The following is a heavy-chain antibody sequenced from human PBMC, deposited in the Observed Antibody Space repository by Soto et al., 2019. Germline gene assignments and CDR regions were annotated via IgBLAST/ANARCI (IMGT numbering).Heavy chain of an antibody. CDR2: SSNSGTFT. Sequence: GGSLIVSCAASGFTRSDHYRSWLRPAPGKGLEWVSFSSNSGTFTKYADSVKGRFTISRDNAKNSLYLQINNLRGEDTAIYFCARSGDNYNVLDYWGPATSVNVSA. V-gene: IGHV3-11*03. J-gene: IGHJ4*02. CDR3: ARSGDNYNVLDY. CDR1: GFTRSDHY. D-gene: IGHD3-10*02.